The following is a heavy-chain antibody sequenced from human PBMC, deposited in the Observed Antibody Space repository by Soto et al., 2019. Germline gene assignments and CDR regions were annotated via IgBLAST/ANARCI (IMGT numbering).Heavy chain of an antibody. CDR1: GFTFDDYA. CDR2: IRWDGSSK. Sequence: GGSLRLSCAASGFTFDDYAMHWVRQAPGKGLEWVAGIRWDGSSKTSADSVKGRFTISRDNSKNTLYLQMNSLRDEDTAVYYCARVIMDVWGKGTTVTVDS. CDR3: ARVIMDV. J-gene: IGHJ6*04. V-gene: IGHV3-33*08.